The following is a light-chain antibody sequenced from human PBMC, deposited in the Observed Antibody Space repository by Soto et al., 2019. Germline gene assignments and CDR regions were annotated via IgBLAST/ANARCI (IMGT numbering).Light chain of an antibody. CDR1: QSVTSY. Sequence: EIVLTQSPATLSLSPGERATLSCRASQSVTSYLAWYQQKPGQAPRLLIYDASNRATGIPARFSGSGSGTDFTRTISSLEPEDFAVYYCQQLGTFGGGTKVEIK. CDR3: QQLGT. V-gene: IGKV3-11*01. CDR2: DAS. J-gene: IGKJ4*01.